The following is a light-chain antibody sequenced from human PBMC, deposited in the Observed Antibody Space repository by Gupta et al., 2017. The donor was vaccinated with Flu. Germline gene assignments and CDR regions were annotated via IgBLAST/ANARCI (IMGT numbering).Light chain of an antibody. CDR1: SSDIGAYKF. CDR2: EGS. CDR3: CSYAGNITFLFV. Sequence: QSALTQPASVSGSPGQSITISCTGTSSDIGAYKFVSWYQHHPGKAPKLMIYEGSERPSGVSTRFSGSKSGNTASLTISGLQAEDEADYYCCSYAGNITFLFVFGSGTKVAVL. J-gene: IGLJ1*01. V-gene: IGLV2-23*03.